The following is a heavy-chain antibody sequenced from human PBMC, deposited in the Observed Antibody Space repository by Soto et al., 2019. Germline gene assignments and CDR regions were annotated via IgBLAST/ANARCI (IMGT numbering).Heavy chain of an antibody. V-gene: IGHV3-53*04. Sequence: EAQLVESGGGLVQPGGSLRLSCAASGFTVSSNYMSWVRQAPGKGLEWVSVIYSGGSTYYADSVKGRFTISRHNSKNTLYLQMNSLRAEDTAVYYCARAATSDYYYYYMDVWGKGTTVTVSS. J-gene: IGHJ6*03. CDR1: GFTVSSNY. D-gene: IGHD6-25*01. CDR3: ARAATSDYYYYYMDV. CDR2: IYSGGST.